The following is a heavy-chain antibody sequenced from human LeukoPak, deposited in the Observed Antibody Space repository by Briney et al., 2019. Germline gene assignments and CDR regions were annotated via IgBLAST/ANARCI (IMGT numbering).Heavy chain of an antibody. CDR1: GFTFSRYG. Sequence: GGSLRLSCAASGFTFSRYGMSWVRQAPGKGLEWVSAISNSGGSTYYADSVKGRFTISRDNSKNTLYLQMNSLRGEDTAVYYCAKSIAVAGVAGGRTFDYWGQGTLVTVSS. CDR2: ISNSGGST. J-gene: IGHJ4*02. V-gene: IGHV3-23*01. D-gene: IGHD6-19*01. CDR3: AKSIAVAGVAGGRTFDY.